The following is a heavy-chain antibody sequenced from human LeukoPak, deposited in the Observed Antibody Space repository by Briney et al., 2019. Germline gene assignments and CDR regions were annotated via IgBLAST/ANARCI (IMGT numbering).Heavy chain of an antibody. CDR1: GGTISNYY. CDR3: ARDYAGSSSWNWFDS. V-gene: IGHV4-59*12. Sequence: PSGTLSLTCTVSGGTISNYYWNWIRQPPGKGLEWIGLIYDSGSTNYNPSLKSRVTISVDMSKNQFTLKLSPVTAADTAVYYCARDYAGSSSWNWFDSWGQGTLVTVSS. D-gene: IGHD6-13*01. CDR2: IYDSGST. J-gene: IGHJ5*01.